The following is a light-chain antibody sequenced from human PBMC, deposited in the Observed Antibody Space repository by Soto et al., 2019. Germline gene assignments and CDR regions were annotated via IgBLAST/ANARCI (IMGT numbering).Light chain of an antibody. CDR2: QVS. J-gene: IGLJ1*01. CDR3: LSYTASSTFV. Sequence: QSVLTQPASVCGSPGQWITISCTGTSSDIGAYNSVSWYQHHPGKAPKLVVFQVSFRPSAVSDRFSGSKSDNTASLTISGLQTEDEADYYCLSYTASSTFVFGTGTKRTVL. CDR1: SSDIGAYNS. V-gene: IGLV2-14*01.